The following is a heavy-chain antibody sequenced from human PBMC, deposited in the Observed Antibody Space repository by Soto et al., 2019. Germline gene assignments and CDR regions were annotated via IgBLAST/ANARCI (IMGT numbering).Heavy chain of an antibody. CDR3: VRVVAIPGYPDN. CDR2: IVPIVDTS. Sequence: QVQLVQSGAEVRQPASSVKVSCKTSGGTFSSYAISWVRQAPRQGLEWMGGIVPIVDTSTYAHKFQGRVTITADESTSTVYMELSSLRSDDTAVYYCVRVVAIPGYPDNWGQGTLVTVSS. D-gene: IGHD5-12*01. J-gene: IGHJ4*02. V-gene: IGHV1-69*12. CDR1: GGTFSSYA.